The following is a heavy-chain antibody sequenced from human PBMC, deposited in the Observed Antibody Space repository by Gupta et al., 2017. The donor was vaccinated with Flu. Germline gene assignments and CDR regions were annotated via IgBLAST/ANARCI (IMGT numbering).Heavy chain of an antibody. Sequence: EVQLVESGGGLVQPGGSLRLSCAVSGFTFSDHYMDWLRQAPGKGLEWVGRIRHKASGYTTEYAAPVKGRVTISRDESKNSLYLQMNSLITEDTAEYYCARGEDSVSASVRYDYWGQGALVTVSS. J-gene: IGHJ4*02. CDR2: IRHKASGYTT. CDR1: GFTFSDHY. V-gene: IGHV3-72*01. D-gene: IGHD2-15*01. CDR3: ARGEDSVSASVRYDY.